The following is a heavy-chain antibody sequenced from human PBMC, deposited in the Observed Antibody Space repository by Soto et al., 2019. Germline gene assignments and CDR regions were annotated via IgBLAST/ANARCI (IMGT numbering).Heavy chain of an antibody. D-gene: IGHD5-12*01. CDR3: ARDHGYKTDY. J-gene: IGHJ4*02. CDR2: IYHSGST. Sequence: PSETLSLTCAVSGYSISSGYYWGWIRQPPGKGLEWIGSIYHSGSTYYNPSLKSRVTISVDTSKNQFSLKLSSVTAADTAVYYCARDHGYKTDYWGQGTLVTV. CDR1: GYSISSGYY. V-gene: IGHV4-38-2*02.